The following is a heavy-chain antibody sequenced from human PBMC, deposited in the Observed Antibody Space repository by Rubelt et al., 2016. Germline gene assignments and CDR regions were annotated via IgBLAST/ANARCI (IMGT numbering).Heavy chain of an antibody. CDR3: ARDLMVYAEYFDY. Sequence: GLEWVSYISSSSSTIYYADSVKGRFTISRDNSKNTLYLQMNSLRAEDTAVYYCARDLMVYAEYFDYWGQGTLVTVSS. V-gene: IGHV3-48*01. D-gene: IGHD2-8*01. J-gene: IGHJ4*02. CDR2: ISSSSSTI.